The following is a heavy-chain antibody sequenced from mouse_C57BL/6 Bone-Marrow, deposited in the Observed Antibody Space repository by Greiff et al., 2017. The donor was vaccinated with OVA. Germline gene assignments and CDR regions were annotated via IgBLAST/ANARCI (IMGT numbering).Heavy chain of an antibody. V-gene: IGHV2-9-1*01. CDR3: ARMRSYYYGSSRDY. CDR1: GFSLTSYA. J-gene: IGHJ2*01. CDR2: IWTGGGT. Sequence: QVQLQQSGPGLVAPSQSLSITCTVSGFSLTSYAISWVRQPPGKGLEWLGVIWTGGGTNYNSALKSRLSISKDNSKSQVFLKMNSLQTDDTARYDCARMRSYYYGSSRDYWGQGTTLTVSS. D-gene: IGHD1-1*01.